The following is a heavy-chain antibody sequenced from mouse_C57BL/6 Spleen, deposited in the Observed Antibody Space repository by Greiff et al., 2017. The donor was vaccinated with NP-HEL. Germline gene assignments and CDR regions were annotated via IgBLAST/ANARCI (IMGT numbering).Heavy chain of an antibody. CDR3: TKAKVYYDSSSPLLDY. Sequence: DVKLQESGGGLVQPGGSMKLSCAASGFTFSDAWMDWVRQSPEKGLEWVAEIRNKANNHATYYAESVKGRFTISRDDSKSSVYLQMNSLRAEDTGIYYCTKAKVYYDSSSPLLDYWGQGTTLTVSS. V-gene: IGHV6-6*01. CDR1: GFTFSDAW. J-gene: IGHJ2*01. CDR2: IRNKANNHAT. D-gene: IGHD1-1*01.